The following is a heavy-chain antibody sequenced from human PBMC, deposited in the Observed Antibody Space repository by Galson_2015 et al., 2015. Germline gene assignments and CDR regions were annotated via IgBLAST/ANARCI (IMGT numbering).Heavy chain of an antibody. CDR2: IRSKANSYAT. V-gene: IGHV3-73*01. J-gene: IGHJ6*02. CDR1: GFTFSGSA. Sequence: SLRLSCAASGFTFSGSAMHWVRQASGKGLEWVGRIRSKANSYATAYAASVKGRVTISRDDSKNTAYLQMNSLKTEDTAVYYCTSLSRANPFVNYYGMDVWGQGTTVTVSS. D-gene: IGHD3-16*02. CDR3: TSLSRANPFVNYYGMDV.